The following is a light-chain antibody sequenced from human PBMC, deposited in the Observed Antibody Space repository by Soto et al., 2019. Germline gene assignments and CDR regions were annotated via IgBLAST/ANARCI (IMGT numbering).Light chain of an antibody. CDR2: STS. CDR1: TGAVTSTFY. CDR3: LLYYGGVRV. V-gene: IGLV7-43*01. J-gene: IGLJ2*01. Sequence: QTVVTQEPSLSVSPGGTVTLTCASSTGAVTSTFYPNWFQQKPGQAPRSLIYSTSNRHPWTPARFSGSLLGVRAALTLSSVQPEDEADYYCLLYYGGVRVFGGGTKVTVL.